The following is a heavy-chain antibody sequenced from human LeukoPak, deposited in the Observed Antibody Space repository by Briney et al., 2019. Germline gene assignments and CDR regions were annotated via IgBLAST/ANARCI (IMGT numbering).Heavy chain of an antibody. D-gene: IGHD2-2*01. CDR2: LTVGGDST. Sequence: PGGSLRLSCVGSGFTFGNYAMNWVRQAPGKGLEWVSGLTVGGDSTFYADSVTGRFTISRDNSKNTLYQRMNSLRAEDTALYYCAKASCRSTSCYVDYWGQGTLVTVSS. CDR1: GFTFGNYA. V-gene: IGHV3-23*01. CDR3: AKASCRSTSCYVDY. J-gene: IGHJ4*02.